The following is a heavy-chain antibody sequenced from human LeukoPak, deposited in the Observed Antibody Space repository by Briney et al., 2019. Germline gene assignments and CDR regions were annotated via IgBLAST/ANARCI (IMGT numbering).Heavy chain of an antibody. V-gene: IGHV5-51*01. CDR3: ARQRSSGGYYYYYGMDV. J-gene: IGHJ6*02. CDR2: IYPGDSDT. CDR1: AYSFTSYR. Sequence: GESLKISSKRSAYSFTSYRNSWVRQIPGKGLEWMGIIYPGDSDTRYSPSFQGQVTISADKSISTAYLQWSSLKASDTAMYYCARQRSSGGYYYYYGMDVWGQGTTVTVSS. D-gene: IGHD6-19*01.